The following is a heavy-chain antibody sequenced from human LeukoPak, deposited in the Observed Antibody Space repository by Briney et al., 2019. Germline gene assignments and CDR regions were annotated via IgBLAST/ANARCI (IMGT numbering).Heavy chain of an antibody. Sequence: PSETLSHSCTVSGGSFTSSSDYWGWIRQPPGKGLEWIGSIYYSVNTYYNPSLKSRLTISIDTSKNQFSLKLNSVTAADTAVYYCARQDTSMVASDDWGEPSLVTVSS. J-gene: IGHJ1*01. V-gene: IGHV4-39*01. CDR2: IYYSVNT. CDR1: GGSFTSSSDY. D-gene: IGHD5-18*01. CDR3: ARQDTSMVASDD.